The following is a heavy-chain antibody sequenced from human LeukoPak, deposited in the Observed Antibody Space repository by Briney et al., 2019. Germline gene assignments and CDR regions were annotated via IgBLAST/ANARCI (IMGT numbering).Heavy chain of an antibody. CDR1: GGSISNYY. Sequence: SETLSLTCIVSGGSISNYYWSWIRQPAGKGLEWIGRIYTSGSTNYNPSLKSRVTMSVDTSKNQFSLKLNSVTPEDTAVYYCVRRFTSSWFDYWGQGTLVTVSS. CDR2: IYTSGST. J-gene: IGHJ4*02. CDR3: VRRFTSSWFDY. V-gene: IGHV4-4*07. D-gene: IGHD6-13*01.